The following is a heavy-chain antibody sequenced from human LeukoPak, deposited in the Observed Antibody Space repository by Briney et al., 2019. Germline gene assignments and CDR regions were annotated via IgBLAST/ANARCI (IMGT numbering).Heavy chain of an antibody. J-gene: IGHJ3*02. CDR1: GYSFTDYW. D-gene: IGHD3-10*01. CDR3: ARHGRGSRSPNAFDI. Sequence: GESLKISCKGSGYSFTDYWIGWVRQMPGEGLQWMGIIYPDDSDIRYSPSFQGQVTISADKSIVAAYLQWSSLKASDTAMYYCARHGRGSRSPNAFDIWGQGTMVTVSS. V-gene: IGHV5-51*01. CDR2: IYPDDSDI.